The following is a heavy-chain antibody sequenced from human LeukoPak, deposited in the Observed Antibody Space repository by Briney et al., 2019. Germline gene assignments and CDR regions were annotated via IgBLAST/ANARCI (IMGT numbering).Heavy chain of an antibody. Sequence: KTGGSLRLSCAASGFTFSSYSMNWVRQAPGKGLEWVSSISSSSSYIYYADSVKGRFTISRDNAKNSLYLQMNSLRAEDTAVYYCARDHITMIQRIAFDIWGQGTMVTVSS. D-gene: IGHD3-22*01. CDR3: ARDHITMIQRIAFDI. V-gene: IGHV3-21*01. CDR2: ISSSSSYI. J-gene: IGHJ3*02. CDR1: GFTFSSYS.